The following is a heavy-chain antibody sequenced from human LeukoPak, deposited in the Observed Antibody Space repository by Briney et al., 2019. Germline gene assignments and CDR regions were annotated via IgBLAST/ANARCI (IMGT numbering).Heavy chain of an antibody. J-gene: IGHJ4*02. D-gene: IGHD5-18*01. Sequence: GGSLRLSCAASGFTFSSYSMNWVRQAPGKGLEWVSSISSSSSYMYYADSVKGRFTISRDNAKNSLYLQMNSLRAEDTAVYYCARDTPGGYSYGFLYWGQGTLVTVSS. CDR3: ARDTPGGYSYGFLY. CDR1: GFTFSSYS. CDR2: ISSSSSYM. V-gene: IGHV3-21*01.